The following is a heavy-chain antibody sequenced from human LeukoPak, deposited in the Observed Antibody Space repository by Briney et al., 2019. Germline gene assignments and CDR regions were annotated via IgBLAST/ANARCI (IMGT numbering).Heavy chain of an antibody. D-gene: IGHD6-13*01. CDR1: GFTFSSYA. Sequence: GGSLRLSCAASGFTFSSYAMHWVRQAPGKGLEWVAVISYDGSNKYYAGSVKGRFTISRDNSKNTLYLQMNSLRAEDTAVYYCAKTCPLDSSSWSHGDYWGQGTLVTVSS. CDR2: ISYDGSNK. CDR3: AKTCPLDSSSWSHGDY. V-gene: IGHV3-30-3*02. J-gene: IGHJ4*02.